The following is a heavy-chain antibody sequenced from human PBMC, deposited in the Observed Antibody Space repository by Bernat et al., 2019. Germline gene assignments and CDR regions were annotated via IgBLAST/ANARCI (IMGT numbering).Heavy chain of an antibody. V-gene: IGHV5-51*01. CDR2: IYPGDSDT. CDR3: ASPSGYDFLDWGAFDI. J-gene: IGHJ3*02. D-gene: IGHD5-12*01. Sequence: EVQLVQSGAEVKKPGESLKISCKGSGYSFTSYWIGWVRQMPGKGLEWMGIIYPGDSDTRYSPSFQGQVTISADKSISTAYLQWSSLKASDTAMYYCASPSGYDFLDWGAFDIWGQGTMVTVSS. CDR1: GYSFTSYW.